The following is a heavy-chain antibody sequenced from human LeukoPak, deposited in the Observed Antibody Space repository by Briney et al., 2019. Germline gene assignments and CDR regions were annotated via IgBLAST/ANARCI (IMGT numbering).Heavy chain of an antibody. D-gene: IGHD2-15*01. CDR3: ARVPYCSGGSCYAGAFDI. CDR2: IYYSGST. J-gene: IGHJ3*02. Sequence: SETLSLTCTVSGGSISSYYWSWIRQPPGKGREWIGYIYYSGSTNYNPSLKSRVTISVDTSKNQFSLKLSSVTAADTAVYYCARVPYCSGGSCYAGAFDIWGQGTMVTVSS. CDR1: GGSISSYY. V-gene: IGHV4-59*01.